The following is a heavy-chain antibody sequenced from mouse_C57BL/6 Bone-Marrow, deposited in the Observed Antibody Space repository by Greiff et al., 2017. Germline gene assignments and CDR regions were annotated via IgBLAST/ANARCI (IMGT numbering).Heavy chain of an antibody. J-gene: IGHJ2*01. CDR2: ISSGGSYT. D-gene: IGHD1-1*01. CDR1: GFTFSSYG. Sequence: EVKLVESGGDLVKPGGSLKLSCAASGFTFSSYGMSWVRQTPDKRLEWVATISSGGSYTYYPDSVTGRFTISRDNAKNTLYLQMSRLKSEDTAMYYGTRPIYYYGSSYVFFDYWGQGTTLTVSS. V-gene: IGHV5-6*01. CDR3: TRPIYYYGSSYVFFDY.